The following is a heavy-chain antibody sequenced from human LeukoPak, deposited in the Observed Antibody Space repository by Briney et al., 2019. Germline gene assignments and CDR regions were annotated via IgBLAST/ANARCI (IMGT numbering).Heavy chain of an antibody. CDR2: ISAYNGNT. Sequence: GASVKVSCKASGYTFTSYGISWVRQAPGQGLEWMGWISAYNGNTNYAQKLQGRVTMTTDTSTSTAYMELRSLRSDDTAVYYCARRGSSSSVGYYYYYYMDVRGKGTTVIVSS. J-gene: IGHJ6*03. D-gene: IGHD6-6*01. CDR3: ARRGSSSSVGYYYYYYMDV. CDR1: GYTFTSYG. V-gene: IGHV1-18*01.